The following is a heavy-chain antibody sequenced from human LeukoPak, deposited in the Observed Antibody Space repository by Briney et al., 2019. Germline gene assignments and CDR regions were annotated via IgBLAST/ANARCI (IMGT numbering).Heavy chain of an antibody. CDR1: GGTFSSYA. Sequence: GASVKVSCKASGGTFSSYAISWVRQAPGQGLEWMGGIIPIFGTANYAQKFQGRVTITADESTSTAYMELSSLRSEDTAVYYCARGHPSRDPSPDYYGSGSPFDYWGQGTLVTVSS. D-gene: IGHD3-10*01. V-gene: IGHV1-69*13. J-gene: IGHJ4*02. CDR3: ARGHPSRDPSPDYYGSGSPFDY. CDR2: IIPIFGTA.